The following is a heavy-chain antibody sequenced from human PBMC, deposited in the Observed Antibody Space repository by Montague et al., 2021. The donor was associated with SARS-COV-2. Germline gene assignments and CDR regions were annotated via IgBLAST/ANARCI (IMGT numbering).Heavy chain of an antibody. Sequence: SLRLSCAASGFTLSNYGIHWVRQAPGKGLEWVTVMWYDGGDKYYADSVKGRFTMSRDKSKNAMYLQMSSPRVEDTAVYYCAREYDTNGYYYYGMDVWGQGTTVTVSS. CDR1: GFTLSNYG. J-gene: IGHJ6*02. CDR2: MWYDGGDK. D-gene: IGHD2-8*01. V-gene: IGHV3-33*01. CDR3: AREYDTNGYYYYGMDV.